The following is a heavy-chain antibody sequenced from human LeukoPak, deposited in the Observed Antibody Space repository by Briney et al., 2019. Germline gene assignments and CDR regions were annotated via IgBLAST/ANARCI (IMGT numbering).Heavy chain of an antibody. V-gene: IGHV1-46*01. J-gene: IGHJ4*02. CDR1: GYTFTSNY. CDR2: ISPSGGST. D-gene: IGHD3-10*01. CDR3: ARGSVRGVLDYFDY. Sequence: ASVKVSCKAFGYTFTSNYMHWVRQAPGQGPEWMGVISPSGGSTTYAQKFQGRVTMTRDMSTSTVYMELSSLRSEDTAVYYCARGSVRGVLDYFDYWGQGTLVTVSS.